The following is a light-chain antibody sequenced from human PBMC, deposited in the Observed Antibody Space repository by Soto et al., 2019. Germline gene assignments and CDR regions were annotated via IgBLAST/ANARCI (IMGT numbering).Light chain of an antibody. J-gene: IGKJ1*01. CDR1: QGINSW. CDR3: QQANSFPWT. V-gene: IGKV1-12*01. Sequence: DIQMTHSPSSVSASVGDRVTMTCRASQGINSWLAWYQQKPGKAPKLLIYAASNLQSGVPSRFSGSGSGTDFTLTISSLQPEDFATYYCQQANSFPWTFGQGTKVDI. CDR2: AAS.